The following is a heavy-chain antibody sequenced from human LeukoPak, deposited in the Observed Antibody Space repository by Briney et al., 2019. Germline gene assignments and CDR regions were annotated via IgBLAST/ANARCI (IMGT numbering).Heavy chain of an antibody. CDR2: ISAYNGNT. Sequence: GASVKVSCKASGYTFTSYGISWVRQAPGQGLEWMGWISAYNGNTNYAQKLQGRVTMTTDTSTSTAHMELRSLRSDDTAVYYCARGERKKVATILFDYWGQGTLVTVSS. CDR3: ARGERKKVATILFDY. V-gene: IGHV1-18*04. D-gene: IGHD5-12*01. CDR1: GYTFTSYG. J-gene: IGHJ4*02.